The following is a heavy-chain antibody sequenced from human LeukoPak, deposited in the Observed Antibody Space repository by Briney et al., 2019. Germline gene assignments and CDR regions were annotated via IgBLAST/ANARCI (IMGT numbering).Heavy chain of an antibody. Sequence: GGSLRLSCTVSGFTVSSNSMSWVRQAPGKGLEWVSFIYSDNTHYSDSVKGRFTISRDNSKNTLYLQLNSLRAEDTAVYYCARRAGAYSHPYDYWGQGTLVTVSS. CDR2: IYSDNT. CDR1: GFTVSSNS. J-gene: IGHJ4*02. V-gene: IGHV3-53*01. CDR3: ARRAGAYSHPYDY. D-gene: IGHD4/OR15-4a*01.